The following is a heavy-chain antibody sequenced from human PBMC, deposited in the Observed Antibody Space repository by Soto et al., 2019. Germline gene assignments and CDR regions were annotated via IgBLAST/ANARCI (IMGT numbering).Heavy chain of an antibody. CDR2: ISHTGTT. V-gene: IGHV4-59*08. CDR1: GGSIDTYY. Sequence: QVQLQESGPGLVKPSETLSLTCTVSGGSIDTYYWSWIRQPPGKGLEYIGYISHTGTTDSNPSLKSRVTLSIDTSKNQFSLNLSSVTAADTASYYWARLIRGAAAAFDSWGQGSLVTVSS. D-gene: IGHD6-25*01. J-gene: IGHJ4*02. CDR3: ARLIRGAAAAFDS.